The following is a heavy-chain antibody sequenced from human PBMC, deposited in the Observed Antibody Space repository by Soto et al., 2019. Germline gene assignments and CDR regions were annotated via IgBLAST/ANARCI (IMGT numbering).Heavy chain of an antibody. CDR2: ISPSGSTI. J-gene: IGHJ3*01. Sequence: GSLRLSCAVYGLSLNSYEMNWVRQTPEKGLEWVSFISPSGSTIYADSVKGRFIISRDNAKNSLYLQMNSLRVEDTAIYYCARGGYCGTTTCYRLNAFDVWGQGTVVTVSS. CDR1: GLSLNSYE. CDR3: ARGGYCGTTTCYRLNAFDV. V-gene: IGHV3-48*03. D-gene: IGHD2-2*01.